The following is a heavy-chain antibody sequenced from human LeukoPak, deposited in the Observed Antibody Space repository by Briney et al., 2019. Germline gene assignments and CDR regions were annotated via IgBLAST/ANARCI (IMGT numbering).Heavy chain of an antibody. CDR1: GFTFSSYT. V-gene: IGHV3-21*01. CDR3: ASDYLRGYVDY. CDR2: INTGSSYI. J-gene: IGHJ4*02. D-gene: IGHD3-10*01. Sequence: GGSLRLSCAASGFTFSSYTMNWVRQAPGKGLEWVSSINTGSSYISYSDSVEGRFTISRDNAKNSLYLQMNSVRDEDTAVYYDASDYLRGYVDYWGQGTLVTVSS.